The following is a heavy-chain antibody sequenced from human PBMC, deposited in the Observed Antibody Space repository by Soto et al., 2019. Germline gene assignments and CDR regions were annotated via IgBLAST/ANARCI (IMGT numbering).Heavy chain of an antibody. D-gene: IGHD3-9*01. CDR2: SRSDGSST. CDR1: GFTFSIYW. J-gene: IGHJ6*03. V-gene: IGHV3-74*01. CDR3: ARDPKVESSYYDILTGPPQANDYMDV. Sequence: PGGSLRLSWGASGFTFSIYWMDWVRQAPGKGLVGVSRSRSDGSSTSYADSVTARFTISRDNAKNTLYLQMNSLRAEDTAVYYCARDPKVESSYYDILTGPPQANDYMDVWGKGTTVTVSS.